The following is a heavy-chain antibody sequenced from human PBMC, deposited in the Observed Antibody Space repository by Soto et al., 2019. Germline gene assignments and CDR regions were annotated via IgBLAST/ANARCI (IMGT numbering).Heavy chain of an antibody. V-gene: IGHV3-7*01. CDR3: TRDHAYSSFDY. Sequence: GGSLSLSCAASGFTLSIPWMTWVRQAPGKGLEWLANINLDGSTTNYVDSVKGRFTISRDNAKNSLFLQMSSLRAEDTAVYYCTRDHAYSSFDYWGQGTLVTVSS. CDR1: GFTLSIPW. J-gene: IGHJ4*02. CDR2: INLDGSTT. D-gene: IGHD2-15*01.